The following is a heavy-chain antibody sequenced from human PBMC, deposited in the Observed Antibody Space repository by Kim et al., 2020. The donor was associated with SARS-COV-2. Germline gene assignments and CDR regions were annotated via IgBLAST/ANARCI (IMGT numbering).Heavy chain of an antibody. D-gene: IGHD2-8*01. Sequence: GRFTISRDDAKNYMYLQMNSLRAEDTAVYYCARDCRWDIVLMVYALCFDLWGRGTLVTVSS. CDR3: ARDCRWDIVLMVYALCFDL. V-gene: IGHV3-11*05. J-gene: IGHJ2*01.